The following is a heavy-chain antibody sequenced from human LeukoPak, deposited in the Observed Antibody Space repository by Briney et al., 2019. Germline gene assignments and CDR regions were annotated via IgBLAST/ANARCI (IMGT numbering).Heavy chain of an antibody. D-gene: IGHD3-22*01. CDR2: IIPIFGTA. V-gene: IGHV1-69*05. J-gene: IGHJ4*02. Sequence: SVKVSCKASGYTFTSYYIHWVRQAPGQGLEWMGGIIPIFGTANYAQKFQGRVTITTDESTSTAYMELSSLRSEDTAVYYCARSDSSGYYLFDYWGQGTLVTVSS. CDR3: ARSDSSGYYLFDY. CDR1: GYTFTSYY.